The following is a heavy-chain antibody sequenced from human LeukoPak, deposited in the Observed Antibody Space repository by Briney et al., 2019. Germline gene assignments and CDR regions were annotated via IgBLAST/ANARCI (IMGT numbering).Heavy chain of an antibody. V-gene: IGHV3-48*03. CDR1: GFIFSTYE. Sequence: GGSLRLSCETSGFIFSTYEMNWVRQAPGRGLEWVSYISSSGSTIYYSDSVKGRFTISRDNAKNSLYLQMNSLRAEDTAVYYCARDPASIMITFGGVQNWFDPWGQGTLVTVSS. CDR3: ARDPASIMITFGGVQNWFDP. CDR2: ISSSGSTI. J-gene: IGHJ5*02. D-gene: IGHD3-16*01.